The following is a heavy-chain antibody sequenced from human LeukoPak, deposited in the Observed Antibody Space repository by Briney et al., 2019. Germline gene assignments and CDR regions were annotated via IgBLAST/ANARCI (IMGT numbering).Heavy chain of an antibody. Sequence: SETLSLTCTVSGGSISSYYWSWIRQPPGKGLEWIGYISYSGSTNYNPSLKSRVTISVDTSKNHFSLKLSSVTAADTAVYYCARTRELPYFDSSLDYWGQGTMVTVSS. CDR3: ARTRELPYFDSSLDY. CDR1: GGSISSYY. J-gene: IGHJ4*02. CDR2: ISYSGST. D-gene: IGHD3-9*01. V-gene: IGHV4-59*01.